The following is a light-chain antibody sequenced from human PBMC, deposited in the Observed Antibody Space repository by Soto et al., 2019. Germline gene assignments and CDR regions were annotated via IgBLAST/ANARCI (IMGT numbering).Light chain of an antibody. Sequence: DVVITQSPLSLPVTVGQPASISCRSSQSLVNSDGSTYLSWLQQRPGHSPRRLIYRVSNRDSGVPDRFSGSGSGTDFTLKISRVEAEDVGVYYCMQGTHWPRTFGQGTKLEIK. V-gene: IGKV2-30*01. CDR3: MQGTHWPRT. CDR1: QSLVNSDGSTY. CDR2: RVS. J-gene: IGKJ2*01.